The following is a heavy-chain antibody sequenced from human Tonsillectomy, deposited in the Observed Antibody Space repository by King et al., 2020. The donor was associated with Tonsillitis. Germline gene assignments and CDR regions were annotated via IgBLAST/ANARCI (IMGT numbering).Heavy chain of an antibody. V-gene: IGHV4-4*07. Sequence: VQLQESGPGLVKPSETLSLTCTVSGGSISSYYWSWIRQPAGKGLEWVGRIYTSGSTNYKPSLKSRVTMSVDTSKNQFSLKLSTVTAADTAVYYCAGVTYYDFWRGFQTGAFDIWGQGTMVTVSS. CDR1: GGSISSYY. D-gene: IGHD3-3*01. J-gene: IGHJ3*02. CDR3: AGVTYYDFWRGFQTGAFDI. CDR2: IYTSGST.